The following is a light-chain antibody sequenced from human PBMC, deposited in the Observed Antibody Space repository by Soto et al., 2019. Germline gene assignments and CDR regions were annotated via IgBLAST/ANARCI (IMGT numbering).Light chain of an antibody. CDR3: YSYTSSTTYV. J-gene: IGLJ1*01. CDR1: SSEVGAYNY. CDR2: DVS. V-gene: IGLV2-14*01. Sequence: QSALTQPASVSGSPEQSITISCSGTSSEVGAYNYVSWYQQHPAKAPKLIVYDVSNRPSGVSNRFSGSKSGNTASLTISGLQAEDEADYYCYSYTSSTTYVFGTGTKVTVL.